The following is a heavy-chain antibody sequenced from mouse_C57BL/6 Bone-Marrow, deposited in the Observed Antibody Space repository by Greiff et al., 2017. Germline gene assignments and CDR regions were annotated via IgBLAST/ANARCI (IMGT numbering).Heavy chain of an antibody. CDR1: GYTFTSYW. V-gene: IGHV1-7*01. J-gene: IGHJ1*03. CDR3: ACSPLGHPWYFDV. Sequence: VQLQQSGAELAKPGASVKLSCKASGYTFTSYWMHWVKQRPGQGLEWIGYINPSSGYTKYNQKFKDKATLTADKSSSTAYMQLSSLTCEDSAVYYGACSPLGHPWYFDVWGTGTTVTVSS. D-gene: IGHD4-1*01. CDR2: INPSSGYT.